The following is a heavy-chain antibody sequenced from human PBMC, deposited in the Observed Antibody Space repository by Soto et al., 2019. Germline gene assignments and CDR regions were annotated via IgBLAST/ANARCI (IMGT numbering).Heavy chain of an antibody. Sequence: SETLSLTCTVSGGSISSSSYYWGWIRQPPGKGLEWIGYIYYSGSTNYNPSLKSRVTISVDTSKNQFSLKLSSVTAADTAVYYCARHIVGATDGYYYYGMDVWGHGITVTVSS. CDR3: ARHIVGATDGYYYYGMDV. D-gene: IGHD1-26*01. J-gene: IGHJ6*02. V-gene: IGHV4-61*05. CDR2: IYYSGST. CDR1: GGSISSSSYY.